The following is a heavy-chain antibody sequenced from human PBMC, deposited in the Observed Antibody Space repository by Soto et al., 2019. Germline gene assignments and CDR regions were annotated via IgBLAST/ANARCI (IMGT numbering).Heavy chain of an antibody. CDR2: INAGNGNT. CDR1: GYTFTSYA. CDR3: ARGGHGSSGYVY. J-gene: IGHJ4*02. D-gene: IGHD3-22*01. V-gene: IGHV1-3*01. Sequence: ASVKVSCKASGYTFTSYAMHWVRQAPGQRLEWMGWINAGNGNTKYSQKFQGRVTITRDTSASTAYMGLSSLRSEDTAVYYCARGGHGSSGYVYWGQGTLVTVSS.